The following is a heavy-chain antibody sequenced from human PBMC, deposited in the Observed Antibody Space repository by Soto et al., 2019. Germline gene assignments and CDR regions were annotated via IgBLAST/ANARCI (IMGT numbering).Heavy chain of an antibody. J-gene: IGHJ3*02. CDR2: ISAYNGNT. D-gene: IGHD6-25*01. CDR3: ARAIGAGPLKLARRGNDAFDI. V-gene: IGHV1-18*01. CDR1: GYTFTSYG. Sequence: ASVKVSCKASGYTFTSYGISWVRQAPGQGLEWMGWISAYNGNTNYAQKLQGRVTMTTDTSTSTAYMELRSLRSDDTAVYYCARAIGAGPLKLARRGNDAFDIWGQATMVTVSS.